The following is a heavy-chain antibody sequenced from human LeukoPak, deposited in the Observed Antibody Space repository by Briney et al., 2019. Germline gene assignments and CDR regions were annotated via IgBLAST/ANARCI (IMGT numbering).Heavy chain of an antibody. D-gene: IGHD1-26*01. CDR1: GFTFSSYW. Sequence: PGGSLRLSCAASGFTFSSYWMSWVRQAPGKGLEWVANIKQDGTEILYMDSVKGRFTISRDNAKNSLFLQMNSLRVEDTAVYYCSRDPTYYLRYGYFDYWGQGALVTVSS. V-gene: IGHV3-7*01. CDR2: IKQDGTEI. J-gene: IGHJ4*02. CDR3: SRDPTYYLRYGYFDY.